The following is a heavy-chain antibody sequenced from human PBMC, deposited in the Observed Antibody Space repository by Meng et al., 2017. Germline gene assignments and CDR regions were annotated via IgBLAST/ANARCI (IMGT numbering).Heavy chain of an antibody. CDR2: IWYDGSNK. V-gene: IGHV3-33*01. CDR3: ASSPSVAGTFVDY. J-gene: IGHJ4*02. D-gene: IGHD6-19*01. Sequence: VALVEAGGGVVQPGRSLRLSCAASGFTFSSYGMHWVRQAPGKGLEWVAVIWYDGSNKYYADSVKGRFTISRDNSKNTLYLQMNSLRAEDTAVYYCASSPSVAGTFVDYWGQGTLVTVSS. CDR1: GFTFSSYG.